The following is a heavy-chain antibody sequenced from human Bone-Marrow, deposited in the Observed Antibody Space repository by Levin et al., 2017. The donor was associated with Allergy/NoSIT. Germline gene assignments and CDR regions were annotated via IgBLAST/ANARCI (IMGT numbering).Heavy chain of an antibody. Sequence: QRGESLKISCAASRFTFSSFAMHWVRQAPGKGLEWVAGISSEGRNKYFSDLVKGRFTISRDNSKNIMFLQLNSLRVEDTAMYFCAREIGWELQGYLDYWGQGIQVTVSS. CDR2: ISSEGRNK. CDR1: RFTFSSFA. D-gene: IGHD1-7*01. J-gene: IGHJ4*02. V-gene: IGHV3-30*12. CDR3: AREIGWELQGYLDY.